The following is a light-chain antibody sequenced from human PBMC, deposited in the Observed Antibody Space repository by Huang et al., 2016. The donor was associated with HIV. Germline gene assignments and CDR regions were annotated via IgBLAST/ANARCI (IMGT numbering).Light chain of an antibody. J-gene: IGKJ4*01. CDR3: QQYDKWPPGLT. CDR2: DTS. Sequence: EIKMTQSPATLSVSPGGRVNLSCRARQNVRNNLAWYQQKTGQAPRLLIYDTSTRASGIPARFSGSGSGTEFTLTISGLQSEDFAIYYCQQYDKWPPGLTFGGGTKVEI. V-gene: IGKV3D-15*01. CDR1: QNVRNN.